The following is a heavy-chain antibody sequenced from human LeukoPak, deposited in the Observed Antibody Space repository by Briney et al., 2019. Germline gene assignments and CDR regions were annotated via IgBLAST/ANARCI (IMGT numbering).Heavy chain of an antibody. D-gene: IGHD3-3*01. CDR3: ARDRDQTYYDFWSGYSALWFDP. CDR1: GYTFTSYY. CDR2: INPSGGST. V-gene: IGHV1-46*01. Sequence: GASVKVSCKASGYTFTSYYMHWVRQAPGQGLEWMGIINPSGGSTSYAQKFQGRVTMTRDTSTSTVYMELSSLRSEDTAVYYCARDRDQTYYDFWSGYSALWFDPWGQGTLVTVSS. J-gene: IGHJ5*02.